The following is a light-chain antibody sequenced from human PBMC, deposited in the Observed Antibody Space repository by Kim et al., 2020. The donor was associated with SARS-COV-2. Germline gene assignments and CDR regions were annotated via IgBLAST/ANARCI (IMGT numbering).Light chain of an antibody. CDR2: KAS. CDR3: QQYHGYPYT. J-gene: IGKJ2*01. Sequence: SASVGDGVTITSRASQGISTWLAWYQQKPGKAPNLLIYKASSLQSGDPSRFSGSGSGTEFTLTISSLQPDDSATYYCQQYHGYPYTFGQGTKLEIK. CDR1: QGISTW. V-gene: IGKV1-5*03.